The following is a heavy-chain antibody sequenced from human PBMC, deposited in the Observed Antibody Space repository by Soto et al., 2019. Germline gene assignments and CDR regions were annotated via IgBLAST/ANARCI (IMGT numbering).Heavy chain of an antibody. CDR1: GGTFSSYT. CDR2: IIPILGIA. V-gene: IGHV1-69*02. D-gene: IGHD2-21*02. CDR3: ARGGIVVVTAIQYNWFDP. Sequence: QVQLVQSGAEVKKPGSSVKVSCKASGGTFSSYTISWVRQAPGQGLEWMGRIIPILGIANYAQKFPGRVTITADKSTSPAYMELSSLRSEDTAVYYCARGGIVVVTAIQYNWFDPWGQGTLVTVSS. J-gene: IGHJ5*02.